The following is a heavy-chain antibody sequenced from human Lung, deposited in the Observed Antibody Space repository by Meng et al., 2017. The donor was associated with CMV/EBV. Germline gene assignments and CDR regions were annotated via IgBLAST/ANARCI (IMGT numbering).Heavy chain of an antibody. V-gene: IGHV1-2*06. CDR3: TREGFDY. CDR1: GYTFNDYW. Sequence: QAQLVQSGVEVKKPGTSVKLSCKTSGYTFNDYWIHWVRQAPGQGLEWMGRIKPSTGYTSYAQKFRGRLTVTSDTPISTVYMEVNSLTSDDTAVYYCTREGFDYWGQGALVTVSS. J-gene: IGHJ4*02. CDR2: IKPSTGYT.